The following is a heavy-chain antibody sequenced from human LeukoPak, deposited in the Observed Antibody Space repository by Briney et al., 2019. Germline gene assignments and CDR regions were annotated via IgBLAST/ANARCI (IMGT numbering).Heavy chain of an antibody. Sequence: GESLKISCKGSGYSFTSYWIGWGRQMPGKGLEWMGIIYPGDSDTRYSPSFQGQVTISVDKSTSTAYLQWSSLKASDTAMYYCARRGRDGYNPFEYWGQGTLVTVSS. CDR1: GYSFTSYW. V-gene: IGHV5-51*01. CDR2: IYPGDSDT. D-gene: IGHD5-24*01. CDR3: ARRGRDGYNPFEY. J-gene: IGHJ4*02.